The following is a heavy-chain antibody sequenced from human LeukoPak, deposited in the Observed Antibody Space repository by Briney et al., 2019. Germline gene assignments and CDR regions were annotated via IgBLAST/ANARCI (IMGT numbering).Heavy chain of an antibody. Sequence: ASETLSLTCTVSGGSISSYYWSWIRQPPGKGLEWIGYIYYSGSTNYNPSLKSRVTISVDTSKNQFSLKLSSVTAADTAVYYCARGQGYNWNLNSFDYWGQGTLVTVSS. V-gene: IGHV4-59*01. CDR3: ARGQGYNWNLNSFDY. J-gene: IGHJ4*02. CDR2: IYYSGST. D-gene: IGHD1-20*01. CDR1: GGSISSYY.